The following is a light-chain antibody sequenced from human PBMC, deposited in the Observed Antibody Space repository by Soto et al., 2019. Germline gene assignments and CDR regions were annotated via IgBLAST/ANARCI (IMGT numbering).Light chain of an antibody. CDR3: QKYNSAPRA. V-gene: IGKV1-27*01. J-gene: IGKJ4*01. CDR1: QGISNS. CDR2: AAS. Sequence: DIQMPQSPSSLSASVGDRVTITFRASQGISNSLAWFQQTPGKVPKLLIYAASILQSGVPSRFSVSGSGTDFTLTISSLQPEAVATYYCQKYNSAPRAFGGGTKVEIK.